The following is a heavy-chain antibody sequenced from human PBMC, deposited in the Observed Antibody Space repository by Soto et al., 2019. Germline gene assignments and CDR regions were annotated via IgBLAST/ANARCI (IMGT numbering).Heavy chain of an antibody. V-gene: IGHV3-23*01. D-gene: IGHD2-2*01. Sequence: EVQLLASGGALVQPGGSLRLSCAASGFTFSGYAMSWVRQAPGKGLEWVSGISNSADNTYYADSVKGRFTISRDNSKNRLYLQMNSLRAEDTAVYYCAKDFHYSTLLPFFDYWGQGTLVTVSS. CDR3: AKDFHYSTLLPFFDY. CDR2: ISNSADNT. CDR1: GFTFSGYA. J-gene: IGHJ4*02.